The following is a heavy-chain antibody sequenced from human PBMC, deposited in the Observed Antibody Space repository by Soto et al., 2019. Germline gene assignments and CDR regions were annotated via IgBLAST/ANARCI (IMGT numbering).Heavy chain of an antibody. CDR1: GGTVSSYA. J-gene: IGHJ4*02. D-gene: IGHD2-15*01. Sequence: QVQLVQSGAEVKKTGSSVKVSCKASGGTVSSYAISWVLQAPGQGLEWMGGIIPIFGTANYAQKFQGRVTITADESTSTAYMELSSLRSEDTAVYYCARDPVPGSATPCDLAYWGQGTLVPVSS. V-gene: IGHV1-69*01. CDR3: ARDPVPGSATPCDLAY. CDR2: IIPIFGTA.